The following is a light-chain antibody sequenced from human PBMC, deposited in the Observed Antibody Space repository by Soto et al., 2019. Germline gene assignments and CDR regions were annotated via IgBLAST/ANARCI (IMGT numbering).Light chain of an antibody. CDR2: GAS. CDR3: QQYGSSPLT. J-gene: IGKJ4*01. Sequence: EIVLTQSPGTLSLSPGERATLSCRASQSVSTSFLAWYQQKPGQAPRLLIYGASSRATGIPDRFSGSGFGTDFTLTISRLGPEDVAVYYCQQYGSSPLTFGGGTKVEIK. CDR1: QSVSTSF. V-gene: IGKV3-20*01.